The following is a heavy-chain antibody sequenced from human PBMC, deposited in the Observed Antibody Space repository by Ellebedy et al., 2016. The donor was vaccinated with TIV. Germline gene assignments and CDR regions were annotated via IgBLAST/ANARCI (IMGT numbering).Heavy chain of an antibody. Sequence: ASVKVSCKASGYTFTSYYMHWVRQAPGQGLEWMGIINPSGGSTSYAQKFQGRVTMTRDTSTSTVYMELSSLRSEDTAVYYCARDEGCSSTSCYGEGWWRVPSLWGQGTLVTVSS. CDR2: INPSGGST. D-gene: IGHD2-2*01. CDR1: GYTFTSYY. V-gene: IGHV1-46*01. J-gene: IGHJ4*02. CDR3: ARDEGCSSTSCYGEGWWRVPSL.